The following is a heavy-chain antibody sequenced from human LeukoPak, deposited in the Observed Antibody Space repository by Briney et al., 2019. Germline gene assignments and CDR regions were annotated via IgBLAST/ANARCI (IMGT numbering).Heavy chain of an antibody. D-gene: IGHD3-10*01. J-gene: IGHJ4*02. CDR1: GYTFTSYG. CDR3: ARVIGFGELSLGH. V-gene: IGHV1-18*01. CDR2: ISAYNGNT. Sequence: ASVKVSCKASGYTFTSYGISWVRQAPGQGLEWMGWISAYNGNTNYAQKFQGRVTMTRDTSISTAYMELSRLRSDDTAVYFCARVIGFGELSLGHWGQGTLVTVSS.